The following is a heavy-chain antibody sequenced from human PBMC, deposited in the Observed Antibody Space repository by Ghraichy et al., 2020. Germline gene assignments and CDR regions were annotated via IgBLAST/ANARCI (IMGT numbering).Heavy chain of an antibody. CDR2: IYYTGSA. CDR1: GGSISNYY. D-gene: IGHD5-18*01. CDR3: VRGIRSYGIDH. V-gene: IGHV4-59*01. Sequence: SQTLSLTCTVSGGSISNYYWNWIRQPPGKGLEWIGYIYYTGSANYSPSLRSRVTISVDTSMNQFSLRLSSMTAADTAVYYCVRGIRSYGIDHWGQGTLVTVSS. J-gene: IGHJ4*02.